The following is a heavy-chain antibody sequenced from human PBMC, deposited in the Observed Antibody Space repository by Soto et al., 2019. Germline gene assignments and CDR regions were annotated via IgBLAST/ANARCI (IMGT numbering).Heavy chain of an antibody. V-gene: IGHV1-46*01. J-gene: IGHJ4*02. Sequence: QVQLVQSGAEVTRPGASVKVSCKASGYSFISHYIHWVRQAPGQGLEWMGFINPSGGSATLAQKFQGRVTMTRDTSPTTVYMEPSSLRSEDAAVYYCARDYLSSKLSLSYFDFWGQGTLVTVSS. CDR3: ARDYLSSKLSLSYFDF. CDR2: INPSGGSA. D-gene: IGHD2-2*01. CDR1: GYSFISHY.